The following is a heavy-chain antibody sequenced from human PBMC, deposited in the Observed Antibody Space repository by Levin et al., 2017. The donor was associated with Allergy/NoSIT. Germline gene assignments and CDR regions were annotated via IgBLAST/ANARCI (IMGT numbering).Heavy chain of an antibody. Sequence: ASVKVSCKASGYTFTGYYMHWVRQAPGQGLEWMGWINPNSGGTNYAQKFQGRVTMTRDTSISTAYMELSRLRSDDTAVYYCAANLRRTTGTTRRESWFDPWGQGTLVTVSS. J-gene: IGHJ5*02. CDR1: GYTFTGYY. CDR2: INPNSGGT. D-gene: IGHD1-1*01. V-gene: IGHV1-2*02. CDR3: AANLRRTTGTTRRESWFDP.